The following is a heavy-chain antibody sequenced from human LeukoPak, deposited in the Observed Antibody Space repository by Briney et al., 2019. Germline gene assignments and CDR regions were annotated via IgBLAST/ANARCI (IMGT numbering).Heavy chain of an antibody. CDR3: ASSFLAGPRGYSYEGTFDY. Sequence: GASVKVSCKASGGTFSSYAISWVRQAPGQGLEWMGGIIPIFGTANYAQKFQGRVTITADKSTSTAYMELSSLRSEDTAVYYCASSFLAGPRGYSYEGTFDYWGQGTLVTVSS. D-gene: IGHD5-18*01. V-gene: IGHV1-69*06. J-gene: IGHJ4*02. CDR2: IIPIFGTA. CDR1: GGTFSSYA.